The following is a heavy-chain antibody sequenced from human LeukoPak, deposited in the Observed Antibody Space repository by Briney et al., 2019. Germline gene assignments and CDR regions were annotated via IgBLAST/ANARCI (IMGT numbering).Heavy chain of an antibody. D-gene: IGHD5-12*01. Sequence: ASVKVSCKASGYTLTGYYMHSVRLAPGQGLEWMGWINPSSGDTNYAQKFQGRGTMTRDTSISTAYMELSRLRSDDTAVYYCAKNPYEYYFDYWGQGTLVTVSS. J-gene: IGHJ4*02. V-gene: IGHV1-2*02. CDR2: INPSSGDT. CDR1: GYTLTGYY. CDR3: AKNPYEYYFDY.